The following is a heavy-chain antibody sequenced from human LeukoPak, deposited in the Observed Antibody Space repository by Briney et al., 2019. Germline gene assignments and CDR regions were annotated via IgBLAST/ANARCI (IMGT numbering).Heavy chain of an antibody. Sequence: SETLSLTCTVSGGSVSSGSYYWSWIRQPPWKGLEWIGYIYYSGSTNYNPSLKSRVTISVDTSKNQFSLKLSSVTAADTAVYYCARGVLWRAFDIWGQGTMVTVSS. D-gene: IGHD2-2*01. CDR1: GGSVSSGSYY. J-gene: IGHJ3*02. CDR3: ARGVLWRAFDI. CDR2: IYYSGST. V-gene: IGHV4-61*01.